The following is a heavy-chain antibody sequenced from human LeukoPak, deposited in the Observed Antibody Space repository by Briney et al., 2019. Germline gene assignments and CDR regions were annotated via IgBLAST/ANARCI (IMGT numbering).Heavy chain of an antibody. Sequence: GASVKVSCKASGYTFTGYYMHWVRQAPGQGLEWMGWINPNSGNANYAQKFQGRVTMTRDTSISTVYMELSSLRSDDTAVYFCARDFASLPRHLWGQGTLVTVSS. V-gene: IGHV1-2*02. CDR3: ARDFASLPRHL. CDR2: INPNSGNA. J-gene: IGHJ5*02. D-gene: IGHD3-10*01. CDR1: GYTFTGYY.